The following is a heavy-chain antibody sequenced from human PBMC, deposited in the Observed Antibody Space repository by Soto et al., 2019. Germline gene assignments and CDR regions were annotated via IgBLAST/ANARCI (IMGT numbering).Heavy chain of an antibody. V-gene: IGHV4-31*03. J-gene: IGHJ6*02. Sequence: SETLFLTCTVSGGSISSGGYYWSWIRQHPGKGLEWIGYIYYSGSTYYNPSLKSRVTISVDTSKNQFSLKLSSVTAADTAVYYCARGYYDSSGYSLYYYGMDVWGQGTTVTVSS. D-gene: IGHD3-22*01. CDR2: IYYSGST. CDR3: ARGYYDSSGYSLYYYGMDV. CDR1: GGSISSGGYY.